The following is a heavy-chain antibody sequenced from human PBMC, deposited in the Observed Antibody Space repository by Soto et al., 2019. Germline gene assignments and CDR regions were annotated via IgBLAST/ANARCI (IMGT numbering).Heavy chain of an antibody. V-gene: IGHV3-23*01. Sequence: GGSLRLSCAASGFTFSSYAMSWVRQAPGKGLEWVSSISGSGDCTSYTDSVKGRFTISRDNSKNTLYLQVNSLRAEDTAVYYCVKSVCGPARCCRMDVWGQGTMVTVSS. CDR3: VKSVCGPARCCRMDV. J-gene: IGHJ6*02. D-gene: IGHD2-21*01. CDR1: GFTFSSYA. CDR2: ISGSGDCT.